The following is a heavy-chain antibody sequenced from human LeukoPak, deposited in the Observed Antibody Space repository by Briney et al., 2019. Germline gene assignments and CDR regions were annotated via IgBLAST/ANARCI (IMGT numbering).Heavy chain of an antibody. Sequence: SETLSLTCTVSGGSISSYYWSWIRQPPGKGLEWIGYIYYSGSTNYNPSLKSRVTISVDTSKNQFSLKLSSVTAEDTAVYYCARGNYYGSGSVAWGQGTLVTVSS. J-gene: IGHJ5*02. V-gene: IGHV4-59*01. CDR2: IYYSGST. CDR3: ARGNYYGSGSVA. CDR1: GGSISSYY. D-gene: IGHD3-10*01.